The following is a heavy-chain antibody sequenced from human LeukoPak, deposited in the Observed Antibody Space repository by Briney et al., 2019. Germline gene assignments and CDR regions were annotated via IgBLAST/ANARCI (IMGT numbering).Heavy chain of an antibody. CDR1: GFTFSESW. D-gene: IGHD3-16*01. CDR3: ATYTHWVAGDV. CDR2: MNKDGSEK. J-gene: IGHJ6*02. Sequence: PGGSLRLSCAASGFTFSESWMSWVRQAPGKGLEWVANMNKDGSEKDYVDSVKGRFTISRDNARESLYLQMSSLRAEDTAVYYCATYTHWVAGDVWGHGTTVTVSS. V-gene: IGHV3-7*01.